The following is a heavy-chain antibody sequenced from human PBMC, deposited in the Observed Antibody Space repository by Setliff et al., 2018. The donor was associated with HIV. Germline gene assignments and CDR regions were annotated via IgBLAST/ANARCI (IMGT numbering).Heavy chain of an antibody. CDR1: GGSISSSSYY. J-gene: IGHJ4*02. Sequence: SKTLSLTCTVSGGSISSSSYYWGWIRQPPGKGLEWIGTIYSSGSTYYNPSLKSRVTISADTSKNQFSLNLSSVTAAETAVYYCARVGYHGSGRYSFDYWGQGTLVTVSS. D-gene: IGHD3-10*01. CDR2: IYSSGST. V-gene: IGHV4-39*07. CDR3: ARVGYHGSGRYSFDY.